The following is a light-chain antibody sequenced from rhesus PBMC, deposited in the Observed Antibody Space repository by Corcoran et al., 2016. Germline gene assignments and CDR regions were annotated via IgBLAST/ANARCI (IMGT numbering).Light chain of an antibody. CDR3: QHYYSTPWT. Sequence: DIQMTQSPSSLSASVGDRVTITCRASQGITNDLAWYQQKPGETPKFLIYEASSLQSGIPSRFSGSGSGTDCTLTISSLQSEDFATYYGQHYYSTPWTFGQGTKVEIK. CDR1: QGITND. V-gene: IGKV1-25*01. CDR2: EAS. J-gene: IGKJ1*01.